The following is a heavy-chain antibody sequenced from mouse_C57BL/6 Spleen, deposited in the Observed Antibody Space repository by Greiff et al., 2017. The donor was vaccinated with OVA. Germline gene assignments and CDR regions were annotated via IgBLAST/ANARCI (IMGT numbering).Heavy chain of an antibody. CDR1: GFTFSSYA. J-gene: IGHJ2*01. V-gene: IGHV5-4*03. D-gene: IGHD1-3*01. Sequence: EVKLVESGGGLVKPGGSLKLSCAASGFTFSSYAMSWVRQTPEKRLEWVATISDGGSYTYYPDNVKGRFTISRDNAKNNLYLQMSHLKSEDTAMYYCARVGSGKKGEDDWGKGTTLTVSS. CDR3: ARVGSGKKGEDD. CDR2: ISDGGSYT.